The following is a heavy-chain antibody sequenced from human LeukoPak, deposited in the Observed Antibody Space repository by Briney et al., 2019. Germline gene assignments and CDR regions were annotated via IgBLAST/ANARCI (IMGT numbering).Heavy chain of an antibody. V-gene: IGHV1-18*01. J-gene: IGHJ6*03. Sequence: ASVNVSCKASGYTFTSYGVSWVRQAPGQGLEWMGWINTYNGDTNYAQKLQGRVTMTTDTSTSTAYMELRSLRSDDTAVYYCARDLGGSTFFGVAYYYYYMDVWGKGTTVTVSS. CDR1: GYTFTSYG. CDR2: INTYNGDT. CDR3: ARDLGGSTFFGVAYYYYYMDV. D-gene: IGHD3-3*01.